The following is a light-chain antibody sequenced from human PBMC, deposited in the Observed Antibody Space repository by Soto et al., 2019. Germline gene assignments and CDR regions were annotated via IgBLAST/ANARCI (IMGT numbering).Light chain of an antibody. J-gene: IGLJ1*01. CDR3: CSYAGSSTYV. V-gene: IGLV2-23*02. Sequence: QSVLAQPASVSGSPGQSITISCTGTSSDVGSYNLVSWYQQHPGKAPKLMIYEVNKRPSGVSSRFSGSKSGNTASLTISGLQGEDEADYYCCSYAGSSTYVFGTGTKVTVL. CDR2: EVN. CDR1: SSDVGSYNL.